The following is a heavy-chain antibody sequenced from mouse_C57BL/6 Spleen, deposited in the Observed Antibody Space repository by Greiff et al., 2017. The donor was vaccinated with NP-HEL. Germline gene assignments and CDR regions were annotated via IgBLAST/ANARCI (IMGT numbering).Heavy chain of an antibody. Sequence: QVHVKQPGAELVKPGASVKLSCKASGYTFTSYWIGRIDPNSGGTKYNEKFKSKATLTVDKPSSTAYMQLSSLTSEDSAVYYCARDYGSSWGYFDVWGTGTTVTVSS. J-gene: IGHJ1*03. D-gene: IGHD1-1*01. CDR1: GYTFTSYW. CDR2: IDPNSGGT. CDR3: ARDYGSSWGYFDV. V-gene: IGHV1-72*01.